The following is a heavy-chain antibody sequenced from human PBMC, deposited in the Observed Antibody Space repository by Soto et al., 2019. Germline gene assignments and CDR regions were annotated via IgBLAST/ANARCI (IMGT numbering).Heavy chain of an antibody. CDR2: INASGST. CDR1: GGSFSGYY. Sequence: QVQLQQWGAGLLKPSETLSLTCAVYGGSFSGYYWSWIRQTPGKGLEWIGEINASGSTNNNPSLKSRVTILVDTPKNQSSLNLSSATDADTAVYYCARGFLLRFGELSRRGGYYYDMDVCGKGTTVTVSS. D-gene: IGHD3-10*01. J-gene: IGHJ6*03. V-gene: IGHV4-34*01. CDR3: ARGFLLRFGELSRRGGYYYDMDV.